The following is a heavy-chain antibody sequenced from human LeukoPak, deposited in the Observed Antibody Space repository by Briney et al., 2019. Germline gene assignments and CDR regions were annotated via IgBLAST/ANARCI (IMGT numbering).Heavy chain of an antibody. CDR3: AKGSAYYYESGSYIDY. CDR1: GFTFSSYA. D-gene: IGHD3-10*01. CDR2: ISGSGGST. J-gene: IGHJ4*02. V-gene: IGHV3-23*01. Sequence: PGGSLRLSCAASGFTFSSYAMSWVRQAPGKGLEWVSAISGSGGSTYYADSVKGRFTISRDNSKNTLYLQMNSLTAEDTAVYYCAKGSAYYYESGSYIDYWGQGTLVTVSS.